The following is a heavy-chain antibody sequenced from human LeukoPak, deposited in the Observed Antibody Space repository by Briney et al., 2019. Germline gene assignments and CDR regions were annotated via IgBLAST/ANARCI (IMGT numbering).Heavy chain of an antibody. D-gene: IGHD3-10*01. Sequence: ASVKVSCKASGYTFTGYYLHWVRQAPGQGLEWMGRINPNSGGTNYAQKFQGRVTMTRDTSISTAYLELNRLRADDRAVYYCARADEVLLWFGDLDYWGQGTLVTVSS. CDR1: GYTFTGYY. V-gene: IGHV1-2*06. J-gene: IGHJ4*02. CDR3: ARADEVLLWFGDLDY. CDR2: INPNSGGT.